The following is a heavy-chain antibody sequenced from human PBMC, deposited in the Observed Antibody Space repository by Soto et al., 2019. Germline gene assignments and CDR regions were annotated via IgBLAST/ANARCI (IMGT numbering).Heavy chain of an antibody. V-gene: IGHV4-30-4*01. CDR1: GGSISSGDYF. J-gene: IGHJ2*01. D-gene: IGHD1-26*01. CDR3: ARVVGVWYFDL. Sequence: QVQLQESGPGLVKPSQTLSLTCIVSGGSISSGDYFWSWIRQPPQKGLEWIGYIYYGGSTDYNPSLKGRVTLSVDTSQTRLSLELSSVTAADTAGYYCARVVGVWYFDLWGRGTLVTVSS. CDR2: IYYGGST.